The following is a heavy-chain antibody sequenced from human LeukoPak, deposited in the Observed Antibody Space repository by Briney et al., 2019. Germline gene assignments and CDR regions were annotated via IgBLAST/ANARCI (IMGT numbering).Heavy chain of an antibody. CDR1: GGSISSYY. D-gene: IGHD6-6*01. V-gene: IGHV4-59*08. CDR3: ARQRNRSSSRKKDSDY. CDR2: IFYSGST. J-gene: IGHJ4*02. Sequence: SETLSLTCTVSGGSISSYYWSWIRQPPGKGLEWIGYIFYSGSTNYNPSLKSRVTISVDTSKNQFSLKLSSVTAADTAMYYCARQRNRSSSRKKDSDYWGQGTLVTVSS.